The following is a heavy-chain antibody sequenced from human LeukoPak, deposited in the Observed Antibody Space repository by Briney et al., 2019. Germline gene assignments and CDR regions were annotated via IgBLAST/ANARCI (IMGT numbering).Heavy chain of an antibody. CDR3: ARVGLRGIAVAGVDY. J-gene: IGHJ4*02. Sequence: ASVKVSCKASGYTFTSYGISWVRQAPGQGLEWMGWISAYNGNTNYAQKLQGRVTMTTDTSTSTAYMELSSLRSEDTAVYYCARVGLRGIAVAGVDYWGQGTLVTVSS. CDR1: GYTFTSYG. D-gene: IGHD6-19*01. V-gene: IGHV1-18*01. CDR2: ISAYNGNT.